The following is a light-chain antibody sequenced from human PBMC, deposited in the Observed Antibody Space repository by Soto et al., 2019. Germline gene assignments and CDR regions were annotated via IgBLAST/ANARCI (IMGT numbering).Light chain of an antibody. CDR3: QHYNNWPPYT. CDR1: QRISSN. Sequence: EIVMTQSPATLSVSPGERATLSCRASQRISSNLAWYQHKTGQAPRLLIYAASTRATGIPASFSGSGSETEFLLTISSLQSEDISVYYCQHYNNWPPYTFGQGTRLEIK. V-gene: IGKV3-15*01. J-gene: IGKJ2*01. CDR2: AAS.